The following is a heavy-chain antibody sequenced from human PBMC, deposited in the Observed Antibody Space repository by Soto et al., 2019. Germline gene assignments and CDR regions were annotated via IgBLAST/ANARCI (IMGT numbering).Heavy chain of an antibody. CDR3: VRHWSSSGNNWFDP. CDR1: GGSIRSTNYY. Sequence: WETLALTCTVSGGSIRSTNYYWAWIRQSPGKGLEWIGSIYYSGTTYYHPSLKSRVTMSVDTPKNQVSFKLSSMTAADTAVYYCVRHWSSSGNNWFDPWGQGTQVTVSS. CDR2: IYYSGTT. J-gene: IGHJ5*02. V-gene: IGHV4-39*01. D-gene: IGHD1-1*01.